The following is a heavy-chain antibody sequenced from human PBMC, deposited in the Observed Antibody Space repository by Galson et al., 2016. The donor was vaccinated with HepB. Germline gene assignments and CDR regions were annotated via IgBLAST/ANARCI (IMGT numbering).Heavy chain of an antibody. J-gene: IGHJ4*02. Sequence: SLRLSCAASGFTFSSYWMSWVRQAPGKGLEWVANIKQDGSEKYYVDSVKGRFTISRDNAKNSLYLQMNSLRAEDTAVYYCARLWFLGWYVNDYWGQGTLVTVSS. V-gene: IGHV3-7*03. CDR2: IKQDGSEK. CDR1: GFTFSSYW. D-gene: IGHD3/OR15-3a*01. CDR3: ARLWFLGWYVNDY.